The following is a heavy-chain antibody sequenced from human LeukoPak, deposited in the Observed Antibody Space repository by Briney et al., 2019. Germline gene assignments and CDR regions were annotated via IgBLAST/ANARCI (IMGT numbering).Heavy chain of an antibody. CDR1: GYTFTSYA. D-gene: IGHD5-24*01. V-gene: IGHV1-8*02. CDR3: ARGRDGMNDY. J-gene: IGHJ4*02. Sequence: ASVKVSCKASGYTFTSYAMNWVRQAPGQGLEWMGWMNPNSGNTGYAQKFQGRVTMTRNTSISTAYMELSSLRSEDTAVYYCARGRDGMNDYWGQGTLVTVSS. CDR2: MNPNSGNT.